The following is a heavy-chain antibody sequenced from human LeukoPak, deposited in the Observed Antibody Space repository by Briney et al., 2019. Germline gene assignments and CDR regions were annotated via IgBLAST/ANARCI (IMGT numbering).Heavy chain of an antibody. CDR3: ASRGH. J-gene: IGHJ4*02. V-gene: IGHV4-61*02. CDR2: IYTSGST. D-gene: IGHD5-24*01. CDR1: GGSISSGSYY. Sequence: PSGTLSLTCTVSGGSISSGSYYWSWIRQPAGKGLEWIGRIYTSGSTNYNPSLKSRVTISVGTSKNQFSLKLSSVTAADTAVYYCASRGHWGQGTLVTVSS.